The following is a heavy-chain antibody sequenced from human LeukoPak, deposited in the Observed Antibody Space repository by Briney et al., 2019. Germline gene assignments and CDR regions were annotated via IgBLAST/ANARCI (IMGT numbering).Heavy chain of an antibody. D-gene: IGHD6-13*01. CDR1: GGSISSYY. CDR3: ARARDSSSWAYYFDY. Sequence: SETLSLTCTVSGGSISSYYWSWIRQPPGKGLEWIGYVYYSGSTNYNPSLKSRVTISVDTSKNQFSLKLSSVTAADTAVYYCARARDSSSWAYYFDYWGQGTLVTVSS. CDR2: VYYSGST. J-gene: IGHJ4*02. V-gene: IGHV4-59*01.